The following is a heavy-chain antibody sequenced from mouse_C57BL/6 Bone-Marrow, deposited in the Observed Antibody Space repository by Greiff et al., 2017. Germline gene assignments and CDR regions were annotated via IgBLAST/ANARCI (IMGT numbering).Heavy chain of an antibody. J-gene: IGHJ2*01. CDR2: IDPDTGGT. CDR3: TVGGKGY. D-gene: IGHD1-3*01. CDR1: GYTFTDYE. V-gene: IGHV1-15*01. Sequence: VQLKQSGAELVRPGASVTLSCKASGYTFTDYEMHWVKQTPVHGLEWIGAIDPDTGGTAYNQKFKGKAILTADKSSSTAYMELRSLTSEDSAVYYCTVGGKGYWGQGTTLTVSS.